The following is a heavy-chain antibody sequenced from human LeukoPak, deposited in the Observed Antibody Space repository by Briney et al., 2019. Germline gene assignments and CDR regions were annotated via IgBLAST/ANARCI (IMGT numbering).Heavy chain of an antibody. V-gene: IGHV1-18*01. Sequence: GASVKVSCRASGYTFTNYGITWVRQGTGQGLEWMGWISAYNGNTYYGQNFQGRVTMTTDTSTNTAHMELRSLRSDDTAVYFCARAPGVVAATPFEYWGQGTLITVSS. CDR1: GYTFTNYG. CDR2: ISAYNGNT. J-gene: IGHJ4*02. CDR3: ARAPGVVAATPFEY. D-gene: IGHD2-15*01.